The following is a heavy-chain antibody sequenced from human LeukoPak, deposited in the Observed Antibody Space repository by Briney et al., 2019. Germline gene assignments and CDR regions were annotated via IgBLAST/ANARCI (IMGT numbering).Heavy chain of an antibody. CDR1: GFTFSDYS. D-gene: IGHD5-18*01. V-gene: IGHV3-21*01. Sequence: GGSLRLSCAASGFTFSDYSMNWVRQAPGKGLEWVASISSSSPYIYYTDSVKGRFTISRDNAKNSLYLQMNSLRAEDTAVYYCAGLYSRVGPFDFWGRETLVTVS. J-gene: IGHJ4*02. CDR2: ISSSSPYI. CDR3: AGLYSRVGPFDF.